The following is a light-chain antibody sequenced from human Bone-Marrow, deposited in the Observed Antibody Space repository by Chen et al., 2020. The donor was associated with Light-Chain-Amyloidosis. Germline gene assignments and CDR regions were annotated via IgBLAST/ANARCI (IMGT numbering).Light chain of an antibody. J-gene: IGLJ2*01. Sequence: SYELTQPPSVSVSPGQTARLPCSGDDLPTKYAYWYQQKPGQAPVLVIHRDTERPSGISERFSGSSSGKTATLTISGVQAEDEADYHGQSADSSGTYEVIFGGGTKLTVL. CDR3: QSADSSGTYEVI. CDR2: RDT. V-gene: IGLV3-25*03. CDR1: DLPTKY.